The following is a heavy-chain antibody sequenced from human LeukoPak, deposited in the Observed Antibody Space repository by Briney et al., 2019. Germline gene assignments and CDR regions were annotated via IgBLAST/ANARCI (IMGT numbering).Heavy chain of an antibody. CDR1: GFIFSTYA. CDR2: ISGSGGST. Sequence: GGSLRLSCAASGFIFSTYAMSWVRQAPGKGLEWVSAISGSGGSTYYADSVKGRFTISRDNSKNTLYLQMNSLRAEDTAVYYCAKSLEDSSGFDYWGQGTLVTVSS. CDR3: AKSLEDSSGFDY. J-gene: IGHJ4*02. D-gene: IGHD3-22*01. V-gene: IGHV3-23*01.